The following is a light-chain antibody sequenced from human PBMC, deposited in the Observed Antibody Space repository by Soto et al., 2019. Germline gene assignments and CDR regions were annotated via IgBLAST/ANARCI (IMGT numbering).Light chain of an antibody. CDR3: QTWGTGSAIVV. CDR1: SGHSNYA. Sequence: QSVLTQSPSASASLGASVKLTCTLSSGHSNYAIAWHQQQPEKGPRYLMKVNSGGSHIKVDGIPDRFSCSSTGAERYLFISSLQSEDEADYYCQTWGTGSAIVVFGGGTQLTVL. J-gene: IGLJ7*01. CDR2: VNSGGSH. V-gene: IGLV4-69*01.